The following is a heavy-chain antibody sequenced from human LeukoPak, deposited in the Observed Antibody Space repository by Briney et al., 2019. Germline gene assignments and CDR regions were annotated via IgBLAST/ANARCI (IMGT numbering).Heavy chain of an antibody. V-gene: IGHV3-23*01. CDR1: GFTFSSYA. CDR3: AKPTGGHGDYSEYYFDY. Sequence: GGSLRLSCAASGFTFSSYAMSWVRQAPGKGLEWVSAISGSGGSTYYADSVKGRFTISRDNSKNTLYLQMNSLRAEDTAVYYCAKPTGGHGDYSEYYFDYWGQGTLVTVSS. CDR2: ISGSGGST. D-gene: IGHD4-17*01. J-gene: IGHJ4*02.